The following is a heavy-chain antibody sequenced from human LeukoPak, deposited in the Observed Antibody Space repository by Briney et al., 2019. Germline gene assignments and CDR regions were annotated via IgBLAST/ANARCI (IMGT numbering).Heavy chain of an antibody. V-gene: IGHV4-34*01. Sequence: KPSETLSLTCAVYGGSFSGYYWSWIRQPPGKGLEWIGEINHSGSTNYNPSLKSRVTISVDTSKNQFSLKLSSVTAADTAVYYCARGYYDFWSGYYTPYYYYMDVWGKGTTVTVSS. D-gene: IGHD3-3*01. CDR1: GGSFSGYY. CDR2: INHSGST. CDR3: ARGYYDFWSGYYTPYYYYMDV. J-gene: IGHJ6*03.